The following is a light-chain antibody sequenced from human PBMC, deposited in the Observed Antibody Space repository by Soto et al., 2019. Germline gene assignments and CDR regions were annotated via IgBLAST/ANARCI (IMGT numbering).Light chain of an antibody. CDR2: EAS. J-gene: IGKJ3*01. CDR3: QQYGRSSGFA. V-gene: IGKV3-20*01. Sequence: EIVLTQSPGTLSLSPGERATLSCRASQTVDSNYLAWYQQKRGKAPRLLIYEASSRATGIPDRFSGSGSGTDFTLTSSRLEPEDFAVYYCQQYGRSSGFAFGPGTRVDI. CDR1: QTVDSNY.